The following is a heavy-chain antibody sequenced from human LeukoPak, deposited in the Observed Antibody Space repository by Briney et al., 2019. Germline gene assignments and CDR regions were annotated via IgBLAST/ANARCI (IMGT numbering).Heavy chain of an antibody. V-gene: IGHV4-30-2*01. D-gene: IGHD1-1*01. Sequence: SETLSLTCAVSGGSISSGGYSWSWIRQPPGKGLEWIGYIYHSGSTYYNPSLKSRVTISVDRSKDQFSLKLSSVTAADTAVYYCARSRASVRLDPDAFDIWGQGTMVTVSS. CDR2: IYHSGST. J-gene: IGHJ3*02. CDR3: ARSRASVRLDPDAFDI. CDR1: GGSISSGGYS.